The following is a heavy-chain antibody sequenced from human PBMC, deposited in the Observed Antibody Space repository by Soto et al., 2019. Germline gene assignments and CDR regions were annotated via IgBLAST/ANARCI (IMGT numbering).Heavy chain of an antibody. CDR2: ISTYNGNT. D-gene: IGHD3-10*01. V-gene: IGHV1-18*01. J-gene: IGHJ4*02. Sequence: GASVKVSCKASGYTFTSYGISWVREAPGQGLEWMGWISTYNGNTKYAQKLQGRVTMTTDTSTSTAYMELRSLRSDDTAVFYCAREMVRGVGSDYWGQGTLVTVSS. CDR1: GYTFTSYG. CDR3: AREMVRGVGSDY.